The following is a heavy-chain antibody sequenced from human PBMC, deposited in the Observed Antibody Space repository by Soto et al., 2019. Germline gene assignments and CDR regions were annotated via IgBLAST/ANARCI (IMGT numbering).Heavy chain of an antibody. CDR2: SSANGAGT. D-gene: IGHD1-7*01. CDR3: AKDRRAGGNYGFYSDF. Sequence: EVQLLESGGGLVQPGGSLRLSCAASGFTFSSYGMTWVRQAPGKGLEWVSFSSANGAGTYYADSAKGRFTISRDNSKDTLYRTMPSLRADDTDVFYCAKDRRAGGNYGFYSDFWGQGALVIVS. V-gene: IGHV3-23*01. J-gene: IGHJ4*02. CDR1: GFTFSSYG.